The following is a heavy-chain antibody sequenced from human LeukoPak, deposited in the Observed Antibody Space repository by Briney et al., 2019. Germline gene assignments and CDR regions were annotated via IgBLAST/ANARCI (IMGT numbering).Heavy chain of an antibody. CDR2: VSLNSGTI. CDR3: AKDVGTTVEYYFDH. D-gene: IGHD2-2*01. V-gene: IGHV3-9*03. CDR1: GFTLDDYA. Sequence: PGGSLRLSCAASGFTLDDYAMHGVGQAPGKGREGVSGVSLNSGTIVYADSVNGRFTISRHNAKPSLYLQMNSLRAEALALYYCAKDVGTTVEYYFDHWGQGTLVTVSS. J-gene: IGHJ4*02.